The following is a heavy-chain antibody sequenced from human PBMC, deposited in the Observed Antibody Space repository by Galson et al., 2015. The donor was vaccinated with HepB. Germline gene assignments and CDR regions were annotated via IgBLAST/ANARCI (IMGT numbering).Heavy chain of an antibody. CDR2: IYPGDSDT. CDR1: GYSFTTYW. J-gene: IGHJ1*01. V-gene: IGHV5-51*01. Sequence: QSGAEVTKPGESLKISCKGPGYSFTTYWIGWVRQMPGKGLEWMGIIYPGDSDTRYSPAFQGQVTISADKSISTAYLQWSSLKASDTAMYFCARYRTSLIHGSGKGGHWGQGTLVTVSS. D-gene: IGHD3-10*01. CDR3: ARYRTSLIHGSGKGGH.